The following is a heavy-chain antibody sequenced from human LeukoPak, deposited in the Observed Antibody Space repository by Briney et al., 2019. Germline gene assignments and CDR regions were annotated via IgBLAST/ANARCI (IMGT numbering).Heavy chain of an antibody. V-gene: IGHV3-21*01. CDR1: GFTVSSYG. Sequence: GGSLRLSCAASGFTVSSYGMTWVRQAPGKGLEWVSSISSSSSYIYYADSVKGRFTISRDNAKNSLYLQMNSLRAEDTAVYYCARVISTSAAYGMDVWGQGTTVTVSS. CDR2: ISSSSSYI. D-gene: IGHD2-2*01. CDR3: ARVISTSAAYGMDV. J-gene: IGHJ6*02.